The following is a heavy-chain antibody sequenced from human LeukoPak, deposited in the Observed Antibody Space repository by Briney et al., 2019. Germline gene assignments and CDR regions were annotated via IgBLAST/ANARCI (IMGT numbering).Heavy chain of an antibody. CDR1: GGSISSSDYY. CDR2: IDYSGST. J-gene: IGHJ4*02. D-gene: IGHD6-13*01. V-gene: IGHV4-39*07. Sequence: PSETLSLTCTVSGGSISSSDYYWGWIRQPPGQGLEWIGSIDYSGSTYSNPSLKSRVTVSVDTSKNQFSLKLSSVTAADTAVYYCASGGTESGRNRGYSSSWYYRSVDYWGQGTLVTVSS. CDR3: ASGGTESGRNRGYSSSWYYRSVDY.